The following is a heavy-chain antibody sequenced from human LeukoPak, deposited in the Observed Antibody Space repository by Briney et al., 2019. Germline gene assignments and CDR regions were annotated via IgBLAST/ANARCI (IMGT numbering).Heavy chain of an antibody. Sequence: SETLSLTCAVYGGSFSSYYWSWIRQPPGKGLEWIGEINHSGSTNYNPSLKSRVTISVDTSKNQFSLKLSSVTAADTAVYYCARGRHPTIFGAAPYYYYGMDVWGQGTTVTVSS. J-gene: IGHJ6*02. CDR3: ARGRHPTIFGAAPYYYYGMDV. V-gene: IGHV4-34*01. CDR2: INHSGST. CDR1: GGSFSSYY. D-gene: IGHD3-3*01.